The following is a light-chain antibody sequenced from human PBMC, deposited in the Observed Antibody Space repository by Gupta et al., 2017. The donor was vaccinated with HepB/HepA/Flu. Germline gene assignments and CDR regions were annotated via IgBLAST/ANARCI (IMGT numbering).Light chain of an antibody. CDR2: NVS. Sequence: QSALTQHASVSGSPGQSITISCTRTSSDVGGYNYVSWYQQHPGKAPKVIIYNVSNRPSGVSNRFSSSKSGNTAPLTISGLQAEDEADYYGSSYPSSSTSYVFGTGTKVTVL. J-gene: IGLJ1*01. CDR3: SSYPSSSTSYV. CDR1: SSDVGGYNY. V-gene: IGLV2-14*01.